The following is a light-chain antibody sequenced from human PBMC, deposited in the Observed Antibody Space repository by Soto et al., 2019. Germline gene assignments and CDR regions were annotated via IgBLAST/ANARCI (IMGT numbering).Light chain of an antibody. Sequence: EIVMTQSPATLSVSPGERATLSCRASQSIGSTLAWYQHRPGQAPRLLIYGASTRVTDVPARFSGSGSGTEFTLTISSLQSEDFAIYYCQQYSNRPPQITFGQGTRLEIK. CDR3: QQYSNRPPQIT. V-gene: IGKV3-15*01. CDR1: QSIGST. J-gene: IGKJ5*01. CDR2: GAS.